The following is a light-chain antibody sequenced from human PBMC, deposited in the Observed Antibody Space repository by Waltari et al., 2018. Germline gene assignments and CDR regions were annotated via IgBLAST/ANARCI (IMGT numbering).Light chain of an antibody. J-gene: IGKJ1*01. Sequence: DIQMTQSPSSLSASVGERVPITCRESQSISTYLNLYQQKPGKAPKLLICAASILQSGVPSRFSGSGSGTDFTLTISSLQPEDFATFYCQQSYSSPRTFGQGTKVEIK. V-gene: IGKV1-39*01. CDR2: AAS. CDR1: QSISTY. CDR3: QQSYSSPRT.